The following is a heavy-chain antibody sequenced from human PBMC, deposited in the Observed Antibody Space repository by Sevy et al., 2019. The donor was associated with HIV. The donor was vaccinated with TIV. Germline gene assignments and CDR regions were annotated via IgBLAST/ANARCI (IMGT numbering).Heavy chain of an antibody. CDR1: GFTFSSYA. CDR2: ISYDGSNK. V-gene: IGHV3-30-3*01. D-gene: IGHD4-4*01. CDR3: ARDPTATRDYFDY. Sequence: GGSLRLSCAASGFTFSSYAMHWVRQAPGKGLEWVAVISYDGSNKYYADSVKGRFTISRDNSKNTLYLQMNSLRAEDTALYYCARDPTATRDYFDYWGQGTLVTVSS. J-gene: IGHJ4*02.